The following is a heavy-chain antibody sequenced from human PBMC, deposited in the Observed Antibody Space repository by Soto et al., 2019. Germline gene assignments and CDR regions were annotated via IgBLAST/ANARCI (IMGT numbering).Heavy chain of an antibody. Sequence: QVQLRESGPGLVKPSETLSLTCAVSGDSISSYYCMWIRQPPGKGLESIGYLYYGRSANYNPSLKXRXTXSLXTSTNQCSLTLSSMTAADTAVYYCALRSMAVVPEYWGQGTLVTVSS. J-gene: IGHJ4*02. CDR2: LYYGRSA. CDR1: GDSISSYY. D-gene: IGHD3-22*01. V-gene: IGHV4-59*01. CDR3: ALRSMAVVPEY.